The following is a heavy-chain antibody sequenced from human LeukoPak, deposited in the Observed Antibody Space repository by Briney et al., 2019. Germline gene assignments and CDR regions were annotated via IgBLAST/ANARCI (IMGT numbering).Heavy chain of an antibody. D-gene: IGHD2-2*01. Sequence: GVSLRLSCAASVFTFSSYRMQWARQAPGEGLVGVAVMWYDGSNKYYADSVKGRLTISRDNSKNTLYLQMNSLRGEDTAVYYCARDLREWVLLAATFGYWGQGTLVTVSS. CDR2: MWYDGSNK. CDR1: VFTFSSYR. V-gene: IGHV3-33*08. J-gene: IGHJ4*02. CDR3: ARDLREWVLLAATFGY.